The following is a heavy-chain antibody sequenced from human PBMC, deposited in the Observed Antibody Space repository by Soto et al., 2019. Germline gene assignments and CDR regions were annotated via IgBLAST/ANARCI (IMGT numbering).Heavy chain of an antibody. CDR1: GYTFTSYA. CDR3: ARRLGTISASYYGMDV. V-gene: IGHV1-3*01. CDR2: INAGNGNT. D-gene: IGHD1-26*01. Sequence: ASVKVSCKASGYTFTSYAMHWVGQAPGQRLEWMGWINAGNGNTKYSQKFQGRVTITRDTSASTAYMELRSLRSEDTAVYYCARRLGTISASYYGMDVWGQGTTVTVSS. J-gene: IGHJ6*01.